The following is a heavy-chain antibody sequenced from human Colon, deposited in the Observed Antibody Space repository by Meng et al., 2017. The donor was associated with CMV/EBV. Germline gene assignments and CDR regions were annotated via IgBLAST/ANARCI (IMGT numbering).Heavy chain of an antibody. Sequence: FSSYAMHWVRQSPGKGLEWVAIISNDGSKKYYADSVRGRFIISRDNSKNTLYLQMNSLRPEDTAVYYCAKDGRGFYDYVWGSYPDYWGQGTLVTVSS. CDR1: FSSYA. CDR2: ISNDGSKK. D-gene: IGHD3-16*02. J-gene: IGHJ4*02. V-gene: IGHV3-30*18. CDR3: AKDGRGFYDYVWGSYPDY.